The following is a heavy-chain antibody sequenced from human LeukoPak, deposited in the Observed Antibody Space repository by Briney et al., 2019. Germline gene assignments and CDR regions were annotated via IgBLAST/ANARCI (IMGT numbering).Heavy chain of an antibody. CDR3: TRFLFYYDSSGYYDYFDY. V-gene: IGHV4-39*07. CDR2: IFYSGST. D-gene: IGHD3-22*01. Sequence: SETLSLTCTVSGGSISTSSYYWGWVRQPPGKGLEWIGNIFYSGSTYYSPSLKSRVTISVDTSKNQFSLKLSSVTAADTAVYYCTRFLFYYDSSGYYDYFDYWGQGTLVTVSS. CDR1: GGSISTSSYY. J-gene: IGHJ4*02.